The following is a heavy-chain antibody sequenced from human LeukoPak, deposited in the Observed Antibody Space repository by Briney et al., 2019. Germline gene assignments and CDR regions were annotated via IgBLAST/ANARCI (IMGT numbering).Heavy chain of an antibody. V-gene: IGHV3-23*01. CDR1: GFTFSSHA. CDR2: ISTSGGST. D-gene: IGHD6-13*01. Sequence: QPGGSLRLSCAASGFTFSSHAMSWVRQAPGKGLEWVSAISTSGGSTYYADSVKGRFTISRDNSKNTLYLQMNSLRAEDTAVYYCASLDRAAATPYYYYGMDVWGQGTTVTVSS. J-gene: IGHJ6*02. CDR3: ASLDRAAATPYYYYGMDV.